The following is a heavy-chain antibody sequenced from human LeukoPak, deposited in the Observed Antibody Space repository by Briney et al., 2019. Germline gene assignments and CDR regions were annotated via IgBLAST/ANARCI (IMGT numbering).Heavy chain of an antibody. D-gene: IGHD5-18*01. V-gene: IGHV4-4*07. Sequence: KASETLSLTCTVSGGSISSYYWSWIRQPAGKGLEWIGRIYTSGSTNYNPSLKSRVPMSVDTSKNQFSLKLSSVTAADTAVYYCARERVDTAMVTGGWFDPWGQGTLVTVSS. J-gene: IGHJ5*02. CDR1: GGSISSYY. CDR3: ARERVDTAMVTGGWFDP. CDR2: IYTSGST.